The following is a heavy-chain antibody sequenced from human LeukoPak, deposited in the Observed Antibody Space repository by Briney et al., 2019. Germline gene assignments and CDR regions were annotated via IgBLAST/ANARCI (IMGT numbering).Heavy chain of an antibody. CDR1: GFTFSSYG. D-gene: IGHD3-10*01. CDR2: INHSGST. J-gene: IGHJ4*02. Sequence: GSLRLSCAASGFTFSSYGMSWVRQPPGKGLEWIGEINHSGSTNYNPSLKSRVTISVDTSKNQFSLKLSSVTAADTAVYYCARGRRITMVRGVQNLDYWGQGTLVTVSS. V-gene: IGHV4-34*01. CDR3: ARGRRITMVRGVQNLDY.